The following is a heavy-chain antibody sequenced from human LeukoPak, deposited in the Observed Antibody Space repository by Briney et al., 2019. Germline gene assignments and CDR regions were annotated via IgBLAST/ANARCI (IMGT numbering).Heavy chain of an antibody. Sequence: SETLSLTCTVSGGSISSYYWSWIRQPPGKGLEWIGYIYYSGSTNYNPSLKSRVTISVDTSKNQFSLRLTSVTAADTAVYYCARVQTTAYYFDYWGQGTLVTVSS. D-gene: IGHD1-1*01. CDR1: GGSISSYY. J-gene: IGHJ4*02. CDR3: ARVQTTAYYFDY. CDR2: IYYSGST. V-gene: IGHV4-59*12.